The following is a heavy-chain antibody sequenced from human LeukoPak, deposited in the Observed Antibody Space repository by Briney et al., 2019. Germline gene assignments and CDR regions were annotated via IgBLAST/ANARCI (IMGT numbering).Heavy chain of an antibody. CDR2: IYHSGST. CDR1: GYSISSGYY. V-gene: IGHV4-38-2*02. CDR3: ASHVGGDYGDYSPRDGMDV. J-gene: IGHJ6*02. D-gene: IGHD4-17*01. Sequence: SETLSLTCTVSGYSISSGYYWGWIRQPPGKGLEWIGSIYHSGSTYYNPSLKSRVTISVDTSKNQFSLKLSSVTAADTAVYYCASHVGGDYGDYSPRDGMDVWGQGTTVTVSS.